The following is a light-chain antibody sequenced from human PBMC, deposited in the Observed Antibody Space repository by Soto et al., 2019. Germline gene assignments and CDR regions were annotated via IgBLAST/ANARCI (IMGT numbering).Light chain of an antibody. CDR3: QSHDNTLSGFYV. CDR2: GNT. J-gene: IGLJ1*01. Sequence: QSVLTQAPSVSGAPGQRVTVSCTGSSTNIGAGYAVHWYQQLPGTAPKLLIYGNTIRPSGVPDRFSGSRSGTSASLAITGLQAEDEADSYCQSHDNTLSGFYVFGTGTKLTVL. V-gene: IGLV1-40*01. CDR1: STNIGAGYA.